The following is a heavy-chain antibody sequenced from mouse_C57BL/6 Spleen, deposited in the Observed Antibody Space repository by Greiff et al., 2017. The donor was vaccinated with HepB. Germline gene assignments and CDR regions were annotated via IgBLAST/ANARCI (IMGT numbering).Heavy chain of an antibody. D-gene: IGHD2-3*01. J-gene: IGHJ2*01. Sequence: VKLMESGAELVKPGASVKISCKASGYAFSSYWMNWVKQRPGKGLEWIGQIYPGDGDTNYNGKFKGKATLTADKSSSTTYMQLSSLTSEDSAVYFDARRVTTLIDYWGQGTTLTVSS. V-gene: IGHV1-80*01. CDR1: GYAFSSYW. CDR3: ARRVTTLIDY. CDR2: IYPGDGDT.